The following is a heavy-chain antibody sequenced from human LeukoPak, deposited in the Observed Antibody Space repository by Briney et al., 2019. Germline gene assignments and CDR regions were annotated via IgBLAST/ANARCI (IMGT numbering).Heavy chain of an antibody. J-gene: IGHJ4*02. CDR3: AKDKDDAWEPLDGYYFDY. CDR1: GFTFSSYE. Sequence: GGSLRLSCAASGFTFSSYEMNWVRQAPGKGLEWVSYISSSGSTIYYADSVKGRFTISRDNAKNSLYVQMNSLRAEDTAVYYCAKDKDDAWEPLDGYYFDYWGQGTLVTVSS. CDR2: ISSSGSTI. V-gene: IGHV3-48*03. D-gene: IGHD1-26*01.